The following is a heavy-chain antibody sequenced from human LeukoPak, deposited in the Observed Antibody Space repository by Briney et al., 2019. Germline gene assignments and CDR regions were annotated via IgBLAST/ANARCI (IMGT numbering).Heavy chain of an antibody. CDR2: IYYSGST. J-gene: IGHJ4*02. D-gene: IGHD6-13*01. CDR1: GGSISSYY. CDR3: ARERSSWYEVDY. V-gene: IGHV4-59*01. Sequence: SETLSLTCTVSGGSISSYYWSWIRQPPGKGLEWIGYIYYSGSTNYNPSLKSRVTISVDTSKNQFSLKLSSVTAADTAVYYCARERSSWYEVDYWGQGTLVTVSS.